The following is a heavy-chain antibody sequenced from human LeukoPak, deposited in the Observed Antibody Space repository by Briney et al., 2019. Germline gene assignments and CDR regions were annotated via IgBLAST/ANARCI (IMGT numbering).Heavy chain of an antibody. CDR1: GFTLSSNF. J-gene: IGHJ4*02. CDR3: GSATTNGWYGRS. Sequence: GGSLRLSCAASGFTLSSNFVSWVRQAPGGGREWVSVIYTSGITYNADSVKGRFPTSRENSKKTPYLQMKSLRADDPAVYYWGSATTNGWYGRSWGQGTLVTVSS. CDR2: IYTSGIT. D-gene: IGHD6-19*01. V-gene: IGHV3-66*01.